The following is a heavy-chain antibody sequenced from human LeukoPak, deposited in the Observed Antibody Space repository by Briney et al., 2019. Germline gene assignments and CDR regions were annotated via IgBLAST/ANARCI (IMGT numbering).Heavy chain of an antibody. Sequence: GGSLRLSCAASGFTFSDYAMSWVRQAPGKGLKWVSVISGSGGSTYNADSVKGRFTISRDNSKNALYLQMNSLRAEDTAVYYCAKSVESAVTTNPYFDYWGQGTLVTVSS. J-gene: IGHJ4*02. V-gene: IGHV3-23*01. CDR1: GFTFSDYA. CDR2: ISGSGGST. CDR3: AKSVESAVTTNPYFDY. D-gene: IGHD4-17*01.